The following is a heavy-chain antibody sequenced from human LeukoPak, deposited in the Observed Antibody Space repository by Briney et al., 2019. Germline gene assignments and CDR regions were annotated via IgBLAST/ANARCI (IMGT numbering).Heavy chain of an antibody. J-gene: IGHJ4*02. CDR1: GYTFTGHY. CDR2: INPNSGGT. Sequence: ASVKVSCKASGYTFTGHYMHWVRQAPGQGLEWMGWINPNSGGTDYAQKFQGRVTMTRDTSISTAYMELSRLRSDDTAVYYCARDSYDSSGNLFDYGGREPWSPSPQ. V-gene: IGHV1-2*02. D-gene: IGHD3-22*01. CDR3: ARDSYDSSGNLFDY.